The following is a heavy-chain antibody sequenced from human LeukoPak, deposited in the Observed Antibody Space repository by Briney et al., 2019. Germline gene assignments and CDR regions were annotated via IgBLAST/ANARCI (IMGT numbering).Heavy chain of an antibody. J-gene: IGHJ4*02. D-gene: IGHD6-6*01. CDR2: IYTSGST. Sequence: SQTLSLTCTVSGGSISSGSYYWSWIRQPAGKGLEWIGRIYTSGSTNYNPSLKSPVTISVDTSKNQFSLKLSSVTAADTAVYYCARGHSSSSGRGRVDYWGQGTLVTVSS. V-gene: IGHV4-61*02. CDR3: ARGHSSSSGRGRVDY. CDR1: GGSISSGSYY.